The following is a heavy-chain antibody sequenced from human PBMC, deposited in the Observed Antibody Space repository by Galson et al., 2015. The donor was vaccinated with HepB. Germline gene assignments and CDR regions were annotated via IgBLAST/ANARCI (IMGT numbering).Heavy chain of an antibody. Sequence: SLRLSCAASGFTFSSYSMNWVRQAPGKGLEWVSYISSSSSTIYYADSVKGRFTISRDNAKNSLYLQMNSLRAEDTAVYYCARVFDIYSSSIYFDYWGQGTLVTVSS. J-gene: IGHJ4*02. V-gene: IGHV3-48*04. D-gene: IGHD6-6*01. CDR2: ISSSSSTI. CDR3: ARVFDIYSSSIYFDY. CDR1: GFTFSSYS.